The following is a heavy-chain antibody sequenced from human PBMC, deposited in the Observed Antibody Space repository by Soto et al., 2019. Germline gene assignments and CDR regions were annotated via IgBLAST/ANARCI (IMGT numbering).Heavy chain of an antibody. CDR3: AKDTSSSWYFRSYYYGMDV. CDR2: IFSGGVGT. Sequence: GGSLRLSCSASGFTVSTYTMGWVRLAPGKGLEWVSTIFSGGVGTKYADSVTGRFTISRDNSKNTLYLQMNSLRAEDTAVYYCAKDTSSSWYFRSYYYGMDVWGQGTTVTVSS. D-gene: IGHD6-13*01. CDR1: GFTVSTYT. J-gene: IGHJ6*02. V-gene: IGHV3-23*01.